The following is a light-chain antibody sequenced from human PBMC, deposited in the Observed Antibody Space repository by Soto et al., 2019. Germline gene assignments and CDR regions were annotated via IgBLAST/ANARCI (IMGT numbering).Light chain of an antibody. CDR1: QGISNY. J-gene: IGKJ5*01. Sequence: DIQLSQSPSFLSASVGDRVTITCRASQGISNYLAWYQRKPGKAPKLLISTASILQSGVPSRFSGSGSGTEFTLTISSLQPEDFATYYCQQLTSYPITFCQGTRLEIK. V-gene: IGKV1-9*01. CDR2: TAS. CDR3: QQLTSYPIT.